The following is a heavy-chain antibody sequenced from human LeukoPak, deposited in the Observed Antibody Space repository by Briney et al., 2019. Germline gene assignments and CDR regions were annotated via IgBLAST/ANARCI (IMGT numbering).Heavy chain of an antibody. CDR1: GGSINSSNW. D-gene: IGHD1-7*01. J-gene: IGHJ6*03. V-gene: IGHV4-4*02. CDR3: ARCPGTHLGPKSYYYYYYMDV. Sequence: SETLSLTCAVSGGSINSSNWWTWVRQPPGKGLEWIGEIHHSGSTNYNPSLKSRVTMSVDTSKNQFSLKLGSVTAADTAVYYCARCPGTHLGPKSYYYYYYMDVWGQGTLVTVSS. CDR2: IHHSGST.